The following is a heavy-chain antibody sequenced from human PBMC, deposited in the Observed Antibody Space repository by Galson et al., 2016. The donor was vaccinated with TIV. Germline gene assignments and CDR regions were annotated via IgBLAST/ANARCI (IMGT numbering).Heavy chain of an antibody. CDR3: ASPRHGGFLRFSMDV. CDR1: GFPFSSFA. D-gene: IGHD3-3*01. CDR2: ISYDSTNI. J-gene: IGHJ6*02. V-gene: IGHV3-30*04. Sequence: SLRLSCAASGFPFSSFAMHWVRQTPGRGLEWVAVISYDSTNIYYADSVKGRFTISRDNSKNTLFLQMNRVRSEDSGVYFCASPRHGGFLRFSMDVWGQGTTVIVS.